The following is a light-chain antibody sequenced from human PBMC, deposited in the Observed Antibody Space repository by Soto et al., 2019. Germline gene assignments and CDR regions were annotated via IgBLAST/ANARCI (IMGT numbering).Light chain of an antibody. CDR3: AAWDDRLNGRL. J-gene: IGLJ3*02. V-gene: IGLV1-44*01. Sequence: QSVLTQPPSASGTPGQRVTISCSGSSSNIESNAVNWYQQLPGTAPKVVIYNTNQRPSGVPDRFSGSKSGTSASLAISRLQSEDEADYYCAAWDDRLNGRLFGGGTKVTVL. CDR2: NTN. CDR1: SSNIESNA.